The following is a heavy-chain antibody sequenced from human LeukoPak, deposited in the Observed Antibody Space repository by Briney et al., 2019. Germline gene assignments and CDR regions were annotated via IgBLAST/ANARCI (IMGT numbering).Heavy chain of an antibody. CDR1: GGSIDSYY. J-gene: IGHJ4*02. V-gene: IGHV4-59*01. D-gene: IGHD6-19*01. CDR3: ARGRASGGYPHFDS. Sequence: SETLSLTCTVSGGSIDSYYWTWIRQPPGKGLGWEGYIFYIASTNYNPCLKSRATITVDTSRTQFSLKLRSVTAADMAVYYCARGRASGGYPHFDSWGQGIQVTVSS. CDR2: IFYIAST.